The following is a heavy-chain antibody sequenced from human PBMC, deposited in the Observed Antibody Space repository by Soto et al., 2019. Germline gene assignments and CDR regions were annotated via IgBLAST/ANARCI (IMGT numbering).Heavy chain of an antibody. V-gene: IGHV3-48*01. Sequence: GGSLRLSCAASGFTFSSYSMSWVRQAPGKGLEWVSYISSRSSTIYDAESVKGRFTISRDNAKNSLYLQINSLRAEDTAVYYCARAITMVRGGIDLTHYYYMDVWGKGTTVTVSS. CDR2: ISSRSSTI. D-gene: IGHD3-10*01. CDR1: GFTFSSYS. CDR3: ARAITMVRGGIDLTHYYYMDV. J-gene: IGHJ6*03.